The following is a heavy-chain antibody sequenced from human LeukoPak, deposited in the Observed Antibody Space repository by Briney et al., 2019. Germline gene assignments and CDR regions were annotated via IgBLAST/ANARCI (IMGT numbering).Heavy chain of an antibody. Sequence: RGSLRLSCAASGFTFSSYAMSWVRQAPGMGLEWVSAISGSGGSTYYADSVKGRFTISRDNSKNTLYLQMNSLRAEGTAVYYCAKDRPIAAAGLFDYWGQGTLVTVSS. CDR1: GFTFSSYA. J-gene: IGHJ4*02. CDR2: ISGSGGST. CDR3: AKDRPIAAAGLFDY. V-gene: IGHV3-23*01. D-gene: IGHD6-13*01.